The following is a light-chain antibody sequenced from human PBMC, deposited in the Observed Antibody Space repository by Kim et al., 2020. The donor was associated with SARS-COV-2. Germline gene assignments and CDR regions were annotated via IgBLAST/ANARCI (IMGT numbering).Light chain of an antibody. J-gene: IGLJ1*01. CDR1: FSNIGAGYD. CDR2: GHT. V-gene: IGLV1-40*01. Sequence: QRVTISGTGTFSNIGAGYDVHWYQQVPGAAPKLLIYGHTNRPSGVPDRFSGSKSDTSASLAITGLQPEDEADYYCQSYDSSLNSYVFGTGTKVTVL. CDR3: QSYDSSLNSYV.